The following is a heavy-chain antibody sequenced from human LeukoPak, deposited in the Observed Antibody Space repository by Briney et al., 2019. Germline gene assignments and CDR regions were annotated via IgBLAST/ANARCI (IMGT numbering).Heavy chain of an antibody. CDR3: ARGGRDHAFDI. D-gene: IGHD3-16*01. CDR1: GFTFTDYW. Sequence: GGSLRLSCAASGFTFTDYWMHWARQAPGKGLVWVSRVESVGTKAIYADSVQGRFTISRDNAKNSLYLQINSLRAEDTAVYYCARGGRDHAFDIWGQGTMVTVSS. V-gene: IGHV3-74*01. CDR2: VESVGTKA. J-gene: IGHJ3*02.